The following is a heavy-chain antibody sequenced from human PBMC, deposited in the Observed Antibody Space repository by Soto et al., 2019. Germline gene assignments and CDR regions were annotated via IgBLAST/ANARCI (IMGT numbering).Heavy chain of an antibody. CDR2: VSSTGST. CDR1: VGALNSYY. CDR3: ARFSPPRKSYDSNPGWFDP. D-gene: IGHD3-22*01. V-gene: IGHV4-59*01. J-gene: IGHJ5*02. Sequence: PSETLSLTFTVSVGALNSYYWTWIRQSPGKGLEWIGYVSSTGSTNYNPSLKSRLTMSLDTSTNEVSLSLTSVTAADAAVYFCARFSPPRKSYDSNPGWFDPWGQGIMVTVSS.